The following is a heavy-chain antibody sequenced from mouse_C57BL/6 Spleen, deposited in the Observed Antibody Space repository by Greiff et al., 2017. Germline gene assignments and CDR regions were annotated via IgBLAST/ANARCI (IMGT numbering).Heavy chain of an antibody. J-gene: IGHJ2*01. CDR1: GYTFTSYW. V-gene: IGHV1-52*01. CDR3: ARLGGQLGYFDY. D-gene: IGHD3-2*01. CDR2: IDPSDSET. Sequence: VQLQQPGAELVRPGSSVKLSCKASGYTFTSYWMHWVKQRPIQGLEWIGNIDPSDSETHYNQKFKDKATLTVDKSSSTAYMQLSSLTSEDSAVXYCARLGGQLGYFDYWGQGTTLTVSS.